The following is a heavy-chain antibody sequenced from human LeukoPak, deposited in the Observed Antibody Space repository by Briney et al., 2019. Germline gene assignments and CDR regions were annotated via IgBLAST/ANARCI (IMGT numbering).Heavy chain of an antibody. CDR3: AKDHRGYSGYEYDY. J-gene: IGHJ4*02. CDR2: ISGSGGST. V-gene: IGHV3-23*01. CDR1: GFTFSSYA. D-gene: IGHD5-12*01. Sequence: GGSLRLSCAASGFTFSSYAMSWVRQAPGKGLEWVSAISGSGGSTHYADSVKGRFTISRDNSKNTLYLQMNSLRAEDTAVYYCAKDHRGYSGYEYDYWGQGTLVTVSS.